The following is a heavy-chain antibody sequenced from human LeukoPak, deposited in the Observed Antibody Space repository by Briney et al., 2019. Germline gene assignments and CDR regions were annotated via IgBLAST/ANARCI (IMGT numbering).Heavy chain of an antibody. CDR2: ISSSSSYI. J-gene: IGHJ4*02. D-gene: IGHD2-2*01. CDR3: ARDLVVVPAAEPSRDSFDY. CDR1: GFTFSSYS. Sequence: GGSLRLSCAASGFTFSSYSMNWVRQAPGKGLEWVSSISSSSSYIYYADSVKGRFTTSRDNAKNSLYLQMNSLRAEDTAVYYCARDLVVVPAAEPSRDSFDYWGQGTLVTVSS. V-gene: IGHV3-21*01.